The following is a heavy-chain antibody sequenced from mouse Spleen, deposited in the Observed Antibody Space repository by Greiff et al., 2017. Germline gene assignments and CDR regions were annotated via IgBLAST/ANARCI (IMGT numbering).Heavy chain of an antibody. D-gene: IGHD1-2*01. V-gene: IGHV5-9*01. CDR3: ARHNTAAWFAY. CDR1: GFTFSSYA. J-gene: IGHJ3*01. CDR2: ISSGGGNT. Sequence: EVMLVESGGGLVKLGGSLKLSCAASGFTFSSYAMSWVRQTPEKRLEWVATISSGGGNTYYPDSVKGRFTISRDNAKNTLYLQMSSLKSEDTAMYFCARHNTAAWFAYWGQGTLVTVSA.